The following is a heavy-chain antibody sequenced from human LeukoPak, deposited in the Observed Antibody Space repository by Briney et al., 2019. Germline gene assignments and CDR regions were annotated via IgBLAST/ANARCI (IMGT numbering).Heavy chain of an antibody. J-gene: IGHJ6*03. V-gene: IGHV3-30*03. D-gene: IGHD2-15*01. CDR3: ARDRAVALPTYFYYMDV. CDR1: GFTFPTYV. Sequence: TGGSLRLSCAASGFTFPTYVIHWVRQAPGKELEWVAVISQTGSIETYADSVRGRFSISRDNSDSTVYLQMNSLKTEDTAVYYCARDRAVALPTYFYYMDVWGKGTTVIVSS. CDR2: ISQTGSIE.